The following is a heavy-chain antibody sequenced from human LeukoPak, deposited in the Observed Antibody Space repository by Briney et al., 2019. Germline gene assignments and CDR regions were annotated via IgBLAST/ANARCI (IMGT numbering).Heavy chain of an antibody. J-gene: IGHJ3*02. D-gene: IGHD4-17*01. CDR3: ARVPTTVPWSDAFDI. V-gene: IGHV4-59*01. CDR2: IYYSGST. CDR1: GGSISSYY. Sequence: SETLSLTCTVSGGSISSYYWSWIRQPPGKGLEWIGYIYYSGSTDYNPSLKSRVTISVDTSKNQFSLKLSSVTAADTAVYYCARVPTTVPWSDAFDIWGQGTMVTVSS.